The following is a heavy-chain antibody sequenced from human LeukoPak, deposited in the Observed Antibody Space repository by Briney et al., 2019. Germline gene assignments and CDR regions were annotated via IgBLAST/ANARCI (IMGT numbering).Heavy chain of an antibody. Sequence: ASVKVSCKVSGYTLTELSMHWVRQAPGKGLEWMGGFDPEDGETIYAQKFQGRVTMTEDTSTDTAYMELRSLRSDDTAVYYCARVSSWIGELFNYYYYYYMDVWGKGTTVTISS. CDR1: GYTLTELS. CDR2: FDPEDGET. CDR3: ARVSSWIGELFNYYYYYYMDV. J-gene: IGHJ6*03. D-gene: IGHD3-10*01. V-gene: IGHV1-24*01.